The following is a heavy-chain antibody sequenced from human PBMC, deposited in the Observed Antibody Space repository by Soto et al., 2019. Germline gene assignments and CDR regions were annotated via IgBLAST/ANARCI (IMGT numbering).Heavy chain of an antibody. CDR1: TFSMYS. V-gene: IGHV3-21*01. J-gene: IGHJ5*02. D-gene: IGHD1-26*01. Sequence: EVQVVESGGGLVKPGGSLRLSCNFTFSMYSMNWVRQAPGKGLEWVASISSGSAFIKYADSVKGRFSISRDNAKNSVSLQMNSLRAEDTAMGYCTRDQGGSYDSWFDPWGRGTLVTVSS. CDR3: TRDQGGSYDSWFDP. CDR2: ISSGSAFI.